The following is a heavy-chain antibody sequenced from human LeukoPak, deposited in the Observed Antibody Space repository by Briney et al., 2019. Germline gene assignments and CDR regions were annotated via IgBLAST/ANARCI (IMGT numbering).Heavy chain of an antibody. J-gene: IGHJ3*02. Sequence: PGGSLRLSCAAFGFTFSSYAMSWVRQAPGKGLEWVSAISGSGGSTYYADSVKGRFTISRDNSKNTLYLQMNSLRAEDTAVYYCAEGRMKVPAAIGAFDIWGQGTMVTVSS. CDR1: GFTFSSYA. CDR3: AEGRMKVPAAIGAFDI. V-gene: IGHV3-23*01. D-gene: IGHD2-2*01. CDR2: ISGSGGST.